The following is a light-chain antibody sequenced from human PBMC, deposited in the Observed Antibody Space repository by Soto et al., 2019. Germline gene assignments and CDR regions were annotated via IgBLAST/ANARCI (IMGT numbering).Light chain of an antibody. V-gene: IGLV2-14*01. J-gene: IGLJ3*02. Sequence: QSALTQPASVSGSPGQSITISCTGTSSDVGGYNYVSWYQQHPGKAPKLMICEVTNRPSGVSNRFSGSKSDNTASLTISGLEAEDGADYYFCSYTSSYTGVFGGGTQVTVL. CDR2: EVT. CDR3: CSYTSSYTGV. CDR1: SSDVGGYNY.